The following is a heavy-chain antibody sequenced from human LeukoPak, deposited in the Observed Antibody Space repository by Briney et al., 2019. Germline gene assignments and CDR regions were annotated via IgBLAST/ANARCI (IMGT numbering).Heavy chain of an antibody. CDR1: GASFSGYY. J-gene: IGHJ6*03. V-gene: IGHV4-34*01. Sequence: SETLSLTCAVYGASFSGYYWTWIRQPPGKGLEWIGEINHSGSTNYNPSPKSRVTISVDTSKNQFSLKLSSVTAADTGVYYCARRYNWTYYYMDVWDKGTTVTISS. CDR3: ARRYNWTYYYMDV. D-gene: IGHD1-1*01. CDR2: INHSGST.